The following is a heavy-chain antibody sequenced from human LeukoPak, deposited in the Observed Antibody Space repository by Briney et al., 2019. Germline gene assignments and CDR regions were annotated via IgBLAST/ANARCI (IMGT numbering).Heavy chain of an antibody. CDR2: IIPIFGTA. D-gene: IGHD6-6*01. CDR3: ARERGRRSSSSNYYYYYMDV. V-gene: IGHV1-69*13. Sequence: SVKVSCKASGGTFSSYAISWVRQAPGQGLEWMGGIIPIFGTANYAQKFQGRVTITADESTSTAYMELSSLRSEDTAVCYCARERGRRSSSSNYYYYYMDVWGKGTTVTVSS. CDR1: GGTFSSYA. J-gene: IGHJ6*03.